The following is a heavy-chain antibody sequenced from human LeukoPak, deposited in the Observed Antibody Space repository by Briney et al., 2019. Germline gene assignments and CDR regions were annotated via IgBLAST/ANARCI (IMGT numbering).Heavy chain of an antibody. D-gene: IGHD6-19*01. CDR2: VFGIGGSA. Sequence: GGSLRLSCVASGFTFNSYAMYSVRQAPGKGLEWVAGVFGIGGSAHYTDSVEGRFSIFRDNSKNTVYLQMSSLRAEDTAVYYCGKTTVGYSSGRYPGWPIDDGGQGTLVTVAS. CDR1: GFTFNSYA. J-gene: IGHJ4*02. V-gene: IGHV3-23*01. CDR3: GKTTVGYSSGRYPGWPIDD.